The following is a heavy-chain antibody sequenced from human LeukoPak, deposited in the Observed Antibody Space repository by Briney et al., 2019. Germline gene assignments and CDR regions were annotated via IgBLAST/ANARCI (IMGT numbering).Heavy chain of an antibody. Sequence: ASVKVSCKASGYRFTGNYIHWVCPAPGQELEWMGLINPNSGGTNYAQKFQGRVTVPKEASITTGYVVRVCLRTDDTAVYCCSRDLSGSYDYWGQGTLVTVSS. CDR3: SRDLSGSYDY. V-gene: IGHV1-2*02. CDR1: GYRFTGNY. D-gene: IGHD1-26*01. J-gene: IGHJ4*02. CDR2: INPNSGGT.